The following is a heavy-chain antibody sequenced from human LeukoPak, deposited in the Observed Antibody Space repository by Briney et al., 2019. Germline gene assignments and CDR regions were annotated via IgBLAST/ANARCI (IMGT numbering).Heavy chain of an antibody. Sequence: GASVKVSCEASGYTFTSYGISWVRQAPGQGLEWMGWISAYNGNTNYAQKLQGRVTMTTDTSTSTAYMELRSLRSDDTAVYYCARDMDLDGYYGSGSYYMSYWGQGTLVTVSS. CDR2: ISAYNGNT. CDR1: GYTFTSYG. J-gene: IGHJ4*02. CDR3: ARDMDLDGYYGSGSYYMSY. D-gene: IGHD3-10*01. V-gene: IGHV1-18*01.